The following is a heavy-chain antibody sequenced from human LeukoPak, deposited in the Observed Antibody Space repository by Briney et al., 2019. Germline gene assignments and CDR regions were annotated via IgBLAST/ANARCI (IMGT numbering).Heavy chain of an antibody. CDR1: GGTFSSYA. CDR2: FLPIFCTA. J-gene: IGHJ6*02. D-gene: IGHD3-10*01. CDR3: AREMYYYGSGSQTTYYYYGMDV. Sequence: SVKVSCKASGGTFSSYAISGVRQAPGQGLYWMGGFLPIFCTANFPQKLYGRVTITADASTITAYMELSRLKSEDTAVYYCAREMYYYGSGSQTTYYYYGMDVWGQGTTVTVSS. V-gene: IGHV1-69*13.